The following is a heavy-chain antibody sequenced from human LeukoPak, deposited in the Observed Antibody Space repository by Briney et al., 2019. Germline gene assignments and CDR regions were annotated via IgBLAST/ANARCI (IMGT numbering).Heavy chain of an antibody. CDR1: GFTFSRYT. CDR2: ITSISSYI. J-gene: IGHJ5*02. V-gene: IGHV3-21*01. Sequence: GGSLRLSCAASGFTFSRYTMTWVRQAPGKGLEWVSSITSISSYIYYADSVKGRFTISRDNAKNSLYLQLNSLRAEDTAVYHCARAAQPGFDPWGQGTLVIVSS. D-gene: IGHD1-14*01. CDR3: ARAAQPGFDP.